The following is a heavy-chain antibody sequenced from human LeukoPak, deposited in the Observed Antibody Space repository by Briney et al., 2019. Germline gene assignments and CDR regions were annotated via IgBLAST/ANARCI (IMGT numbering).Heavy chain of an antibody. J-gene: IGHJ3*02. D-gene: IGHD3-16*01. CDR1: GFTFSNYG. CDR3: AKDGVAFDI. V-gene: IGHV3-30*02. CDR2: IRYDGNNK. Sequence: PGGSLRLSCAVSGFTFSNYGMHWVRQAPGKGLEWVAFIRYDGNNKYYADSVKGRFTISRDNSKNTLYLQMNSLRAEDTAVYYCAKDGVAFDIWGQGTMVTVFS.